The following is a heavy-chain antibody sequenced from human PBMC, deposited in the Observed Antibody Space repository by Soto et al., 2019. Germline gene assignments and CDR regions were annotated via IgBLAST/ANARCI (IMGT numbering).Heavy chain of an antibody. J-gene: IGHJ4*02. CDR2: ISYDGSNK. D-gene: IGHD3-3*01. Sequence: GGSLRLSCAASGFTFSSYGMHWVRQAPGKGLEWVAVISYDGSNKYYADSVKGRFTISRDNSKNTLYLQMNSLRAEDTAVYYCAKDSPDYDFWSGYYTGGGVLDYWGQGTLVTVSS. V-gene: IGHV3-30*18. CDR3: AKDSPDYDFWSGYYTGGGVLDY. CDR1: GFTFSSYG.